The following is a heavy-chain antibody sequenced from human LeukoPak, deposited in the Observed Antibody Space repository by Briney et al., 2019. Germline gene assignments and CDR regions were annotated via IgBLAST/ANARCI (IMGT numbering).Heavy chain of an antibody. D-gene: IGHD6-19*01. CDR1: GFTSSSYG. CDR3: ARGAYTSGWPDY. CDR2: ISYDGSNK. V-gene: IGHV3-30*03. J-gene: IGHJ4*02. Sequence: GGSLRLSCAASGFTSSSYGMHWVRQAPGRGLEWVAVISYDGSNKYYADSVKGRFTISRDNAKNSLYLQMNSLRAEDTAVYYCARGAYTSGWPDYWGQGTLVTVSA.